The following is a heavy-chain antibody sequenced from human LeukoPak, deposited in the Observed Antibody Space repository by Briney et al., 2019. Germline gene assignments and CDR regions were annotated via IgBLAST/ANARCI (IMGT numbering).Heavy chain of an antibody. CDR3: ARDYGSHGEYFDY. V-gene: IGHV3-48*02. D-gene: IGHD3-10*01. CDR2: ISSSSSTI. Sequence: GGSLRLSCAASGFTFSNYNINWVRQAPGKGLEWNSYISSSSSTIYYADSVKGRFTISRDNAKNSLYLQMNSLRDEDTAVYYCARDYGSHGEYFDYWGQGTLVTVSS. J-gene: IGHJ4*02. CDR1: GFTFSNYN.